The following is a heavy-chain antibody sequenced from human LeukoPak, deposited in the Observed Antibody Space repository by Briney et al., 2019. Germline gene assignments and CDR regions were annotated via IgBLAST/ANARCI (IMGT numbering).Heavy chain of an antibody. CDR2: IYYSGST. D-gene: IGHD1-26*01. CDR3: ARHISGGATAFDP. CDR1: GGSISSYY. V-gene: IGHV4-59*08. Sequence: PSETLSLTCTVSGGSISSYYWSWIRQPPGKGLEWIGYIYYSGSTNYNPSLKSRVTISVDTSKNQFSLKLSSVTAADTAVYYCARHISGGATAFDPWGQGTLVTVSS. J-gene: IGHJ5*02.